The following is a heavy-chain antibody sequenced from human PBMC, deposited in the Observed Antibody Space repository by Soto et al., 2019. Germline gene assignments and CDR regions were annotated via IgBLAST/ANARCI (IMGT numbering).Heavy chain of an antibody. CDR3: ASGQHLVRNY. Sequence: QLQLQESGSGLVKPSQTLSLTCAVSGGSIGSGGYSWSWIGQPPGKGLEWFGYIYRCGSTYYNPSLTSRVTISVVRANNQFSLKLSCLTAADTAVYYSASGQHLVRNYWGQGTQVTVSS. J-gene: IGHJ4*02. D-gene: IGHD6-13*01. CDR2: IYRCGST. CDR1: GGSIGSGGYS. V-gene: IGHV4-30-2*01.